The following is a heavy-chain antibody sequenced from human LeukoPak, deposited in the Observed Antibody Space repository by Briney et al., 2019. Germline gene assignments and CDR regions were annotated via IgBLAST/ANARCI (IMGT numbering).Heavy chain of an antibody. D-gene: IGHD3-10*01. J-gene: IGHJ1*01. CDR1: GFTFSSSA. Sequence: GGSLRLSCAAFGFTFSSSAMSWVRQAPGKGLEWVSVISSSGGSTFYAHSAKGRFTISRDNSKNTLYLQMNSLRAEDTAVYYCANRDSGYFQHWGQGTLVTVSS. CDR2: ISSSGGST. V-gene: IGHV3-23*01. CDR3: ANRDSGYFQH.